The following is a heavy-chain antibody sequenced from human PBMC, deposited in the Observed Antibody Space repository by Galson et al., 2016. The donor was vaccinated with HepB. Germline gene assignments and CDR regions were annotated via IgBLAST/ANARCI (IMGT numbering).Heavy chain of an antibody. J-gene: IGHJ3*01. CDR2: ILPGNPDT. CDR3: ARRDHDGLDV. Sequence: QSGAEVKKPGESLKISCKVSGYYFTAYWIGWVRQMPGKGLEWMGMILPGNPDTRYSPSFQGQLTLSVDKSTTTAYLQWSSLKASDTAMYYCARRDHDGLDVWGQGTMVTVFS. CDR1: GYYFTAYW. V-gene: IGHV5-51*01. D-gene: IGHD1-14*01.